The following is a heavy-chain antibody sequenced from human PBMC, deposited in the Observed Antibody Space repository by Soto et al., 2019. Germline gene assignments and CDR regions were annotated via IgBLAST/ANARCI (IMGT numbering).Heavy chain of an antibody. V-gene: IGHV4-31*03. D-gene: IGHD3-10*01. CDR3: ASYGSGSYYRF. CDR1: GGSISSGGYY. CDR2: IYYRGST. J-gene: IGHJ4*02. Sequence: PSETLSLTCTVSGGSISSGGYYWSWIRQHPGKGLEWIGYIYYRGSTYYNPSLKSRVTISVDTSKNQFSLKLSSVTAADTAVYYCASYGSGSYYRFWGQGTLVTVSS.